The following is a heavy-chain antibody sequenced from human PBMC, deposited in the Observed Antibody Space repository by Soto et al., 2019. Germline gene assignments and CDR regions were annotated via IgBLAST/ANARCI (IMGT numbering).Heavy chain of an antibody. Sequence: PSETLSLTCAVYGASFSGYYWSWIRQPPGKGLEWIGEINHSGSTNYNPSLKSRVTISLDTSKNQFSLKLSSVTAADTAVYYCARRYGSGFDYWGQGTLVTVSS. CDR1: GASFSGYY. D-gene: IGHD6-19*01. CDR2: INHSGST. CDR3: ARRYGSGFDY. J-gene: IGHJ4*02. V-gene: IGHV4-34*01.